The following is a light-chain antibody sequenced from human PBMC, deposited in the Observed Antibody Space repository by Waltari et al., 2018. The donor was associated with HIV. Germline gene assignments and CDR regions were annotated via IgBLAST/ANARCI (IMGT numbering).Light chain of an antibody. Sequence: QSVLTQPPSASGTPGQRVTIPCSGSSSNIRSNTVTWYQQLPGTAPKLLIYSNNQRPSGVPDRFSGSKSGTSASLAISGLQSEDEADYYCAAWDDSLNGYVFGTGTKVTVL. CDR3: AAWDDSLNGYV. V-gene: IGLV1-44*01. CDR2: SNN. J-gene: IGLJ1*01. CDR1: SSNIRSNT.